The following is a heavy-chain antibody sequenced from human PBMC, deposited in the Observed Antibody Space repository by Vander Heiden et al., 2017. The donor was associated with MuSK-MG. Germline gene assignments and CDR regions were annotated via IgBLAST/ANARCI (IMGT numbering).Heavy chain of an antibody. J-gene: IGHJ4*02. D-gene: IGHD3-10*01. Sequence: DVQLVESGGGLVKPGGSLRLSCAASGFTFSTCTMHWVRQAPGKGLEWVSSITSSSTYIYYADSMKGRFTISRDNAKNSLYLQMNSLRAEDTAVYYCAREHPGYYGSGIVDYWGQGTLVTVSS. CDR3: AREHPGYYGSGIVDY. CDR2: ITSSSTYI. CDR1: GFTFSTCT. V-gene: IGHV3-21*01.